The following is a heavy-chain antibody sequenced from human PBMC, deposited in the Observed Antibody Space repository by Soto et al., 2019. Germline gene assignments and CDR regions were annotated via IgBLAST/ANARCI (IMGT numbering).Heavy chain of an antibody. CDR1: GGSISSYY. CDR3: ARSYSGYEIYYYYGMDV. Sequence: QVQLQESGPGLVKPSETLSLTCTVSGGSISSYYWSWIRQPPGKGLEWIGYIYYSGSTNYNPSLKSRVTISVDTSKYQFSLKLSSVTAADTAVYYCARSYSGYEIYYYYGMDVWGQGTTVTVSS. J-gene: IGHJ6*02. D-gene: IGHD5-12*01. V-gene: IGHV4-59*01. CDR2: IYYSGST.